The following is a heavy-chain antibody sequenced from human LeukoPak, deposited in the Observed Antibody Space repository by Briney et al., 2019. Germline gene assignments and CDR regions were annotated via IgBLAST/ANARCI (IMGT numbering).Heavy chain of an antibody. V-gene: IGHV1-8*01. J-gene: IGHJ3*02. Sequence: ASVKVSCKASGYTFNSYDINWVRQATGQGLEWMGLMNPNSGNTGYAQKFQGRVTMTRNTSISTAYMELSSLRSEDTAVYYCARDLKTVRGGPSGRLRTAGAFDIWGQGTMVTVSS. CDR3: ARDLKTVRGGPSGRLRTAGAFDI. CDR2: MNPNSGNT. D-gene: IGHD3-10*01. CDR1: GYTFNSYD.